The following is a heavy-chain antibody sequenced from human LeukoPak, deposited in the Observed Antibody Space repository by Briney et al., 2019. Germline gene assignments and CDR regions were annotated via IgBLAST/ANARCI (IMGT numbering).Heavy chain of an antibody. J-gene: IGHJ4*02. D-gene: IGHD1-14*01. V-gene: IGHV3-74*01. Sequence: TGGSLRLSCAASGFTFRTYWMHWVRQVPGKGLVWVSRIDSDGSSTSYADFVKGRFTISRGNARNTFYLQMNSLGVEDTALYYCARDNIRSLDYWGQGTLVTVSS. CDR3: ARDNIRSLDY. CDR2: IDSDGSST. CDR1: GFTFRTYW.